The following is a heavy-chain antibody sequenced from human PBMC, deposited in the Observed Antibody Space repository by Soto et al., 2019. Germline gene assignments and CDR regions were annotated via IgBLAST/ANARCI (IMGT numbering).Heavy chain of an antibody. CDR2: TYYRSKWYN. V-gene: IGHV6-1*01. CDR1: GDSVSSNSAA. Sequence: QVQLQQSGPGLVKPSQTLSLTCAISGDSVSSNSAAWNWIRQSPSRGLEWLGRTYYRSKWYNDYAGAVKSRXXIXPXXSKNQFSLQLNSVTPEDTAVYYCARGGSSWYVGDYWGQGTLVTVSS. CDR3: ARGGSSWYVGDY. J-gene: IGHJ4*02. D-gene: IGHD6-13*01.